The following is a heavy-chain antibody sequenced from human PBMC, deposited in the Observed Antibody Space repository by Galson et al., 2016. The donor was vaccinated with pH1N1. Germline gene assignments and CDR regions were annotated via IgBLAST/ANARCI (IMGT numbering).Heavy chain of an antibody. D-gene: IGHD1-26*01. CDR2: IDEDGETT. CDR3: ARDLCGRADY. V-gene: IGHV3-74*01. J-gene: IGHJ4*02. Sequence: SLRLSCATSGFSFSSYWFHWVRQDPAKGLVWVARIDEDGETTNYADSVRGRFTIYRDNAKNTLYLEMNRLRAEDTAVYYCARDLCGRADYWGQGTLVTVSS. CDR1: GFSFSSYW.